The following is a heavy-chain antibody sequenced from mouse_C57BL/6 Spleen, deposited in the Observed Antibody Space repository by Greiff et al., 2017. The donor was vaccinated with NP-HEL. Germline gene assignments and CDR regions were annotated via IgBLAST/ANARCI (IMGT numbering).Heavy chain of an antibody. V-gene: IGHV1-76*01. CDR2: IYPGSGNT. J-gene: IGHJ4*01. Sequence: VKLMESGAELVRPGASVKLSCKASGYTFTDYYINWVKQRPGQGLEWIARIYPGSGNTYYNEKFKGKATLTAEKSSSTAYMQLSSLTSEDSAVYFCARRGRITFMDYWGQGTSVTVSS. CDR1: GYTFTDYY. CDR3: ARRGRITFMDY. D-gene: IGHD1-1*01.